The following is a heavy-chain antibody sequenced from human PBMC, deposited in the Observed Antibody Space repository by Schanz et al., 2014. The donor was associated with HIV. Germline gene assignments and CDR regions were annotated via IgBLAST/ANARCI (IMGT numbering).Heavy chain of an antibody. CDR1: GFTFNNYA. J-gene: IGHJ4*02. CDR3: AKDPNDREKAFDY. Sequence: EVQLLEFGGGSVRPGESLRLSCLASGFTFNNYAMSWVRQAPGKGLEWVAVINWNGDTTYYADSVKGRFTISRDNSKNTLYLQMNSLRAEDTAVYYCAKDPNDREKAFDYWGQGTLVTVSS. V-gene: IGHV3-23*01. D-gene: IGHD3-22*01. CDR2: INWNGDTT.